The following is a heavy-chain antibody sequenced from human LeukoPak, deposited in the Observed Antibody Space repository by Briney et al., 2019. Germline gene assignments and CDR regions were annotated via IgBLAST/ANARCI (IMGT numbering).Heavy chain of an antibody. J-gene: IGHJ3*02. D-gene: IGHD5-18*01. CDR2: IRYDGSNK. CDR1: GFTFSSYC. CDR3: AKDLTVAAMVRRAAFDI. V-gene: IGHV3-30*02. Sequence: GGSLRLSSAASGFTFSSYCMHWVRQAPGKGLEWVAFIRYDGSNKYYADSVKGRFTISRDNSKNTLYLQMNSLRAEDTAVYYCAKDLTVAAMVRRAAFDIWGQGTMVTVSS.